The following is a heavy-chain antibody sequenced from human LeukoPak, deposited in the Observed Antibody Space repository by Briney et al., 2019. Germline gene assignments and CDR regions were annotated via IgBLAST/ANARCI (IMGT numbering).Heavy chain of an antibody. V-gene: IGHV3-11*04. CDR1: GGSISSSSYY. CDR3: AREDCSSTSCYDPSVSDY. J-gene: IGHJ4*02. CDR2: ISSSGYTI. D-gene: IGHD2-2*01. Sequence: LSLTCTVSGGSISSSSYYWGWIRQAPGKGLEWVSYISSSGYTIYYADSVKGRFTISRDNAKNSLYLQMNSLRAEDTAVYYCAREDCSSTSCYDPSVSDYWGQGTLVTVSS.